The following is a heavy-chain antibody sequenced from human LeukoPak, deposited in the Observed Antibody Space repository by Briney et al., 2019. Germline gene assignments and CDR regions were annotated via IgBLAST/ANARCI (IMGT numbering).Heavy chain of an antibody. CDR2: INTNTGNP. D-gene: IGHD2-2*01. CDR3: ARDPPYCSSTSCSHYYYMDV. V-gene: IGHV7-4-1*02. CDR1: GYTFTSYA. Sequence: GASVKVSCKASGYTFTSYAMNWVRQAPGQGLEWMGWINTNTGNPTYAQGFTGRFVFSLDTSVSTAYLQISSLKAGDTAVYYCARDPPYCSSTSCSHYYYMDVWGKGTTVTVSS. J-gene: IGHJ6*03.